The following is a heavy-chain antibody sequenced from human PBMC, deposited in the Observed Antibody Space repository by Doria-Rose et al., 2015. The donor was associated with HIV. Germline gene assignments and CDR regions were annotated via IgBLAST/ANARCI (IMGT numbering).Heavy chain of an antibody. J-gene: IGHJ4*02. D-gene: IGHD2-2*01. CDR2: ISKDGSNK. Sequence: ESGGGVVQPGTSLRLSCEASGFTFSSYDMHWVRQAPGKGLEWVAFISKDGSNKYYADSVRGRFIISRDNSKNTLYLQANSLRPDDTAVYFCFWFCSSSRCYRVDSWGQGTLVSVSS. CDR3: FWFCSSSRCYRVDS. CDR1: GFTFSSYD. V-gene: IGHV3-30-3*01.